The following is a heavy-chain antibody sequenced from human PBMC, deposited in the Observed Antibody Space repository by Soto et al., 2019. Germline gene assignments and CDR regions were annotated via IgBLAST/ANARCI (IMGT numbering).Heavy chain of an antibody. V-gene: IGHV3-74*01. CDR2: ISNDGSS. Sequence: EVQLVESGGGLVQPGGSLRLSCVASGFTFSSCWMHWVRQAPGKGLVWVSSISNDGSSIYADPVKGRFTISRDNAKNTLYLQMISLRAEDTAVYYCARLPNKSPQNWGQGTLVIVSP. CDR1: GFTFSSCW. J-gene: IGHJ1*01. CDR3: ARLPNKSPQN.